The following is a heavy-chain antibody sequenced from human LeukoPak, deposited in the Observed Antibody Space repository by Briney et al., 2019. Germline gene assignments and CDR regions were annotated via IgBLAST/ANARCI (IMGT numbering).Heavy chain of an antibody. Sequence: SETLSLTCTVSGGSISSYYWSWIRQPPGKGLEWIGYIYYSGSTYYNPSLKSRVTISVDTSKNQFSLKLSSVTAADTAVYYCARVLVAGPYYYYYYYMDVWGKGTTVTISS. J-gene: IGHJ6*03. V-gene: IGHV4-59*04. CDR3: ARVLVAGPYYYYYYYMDV. D-gene: IGHD6-19*01. CDR1: GGSISSYY. CDR2: IYYSGST.